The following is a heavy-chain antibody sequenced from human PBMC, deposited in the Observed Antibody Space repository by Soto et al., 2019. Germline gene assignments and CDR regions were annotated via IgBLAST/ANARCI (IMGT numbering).Heavy chain of an antibody. CDR3: ARVSYGDYGVGYFDL. D-gene: IGHD4-17*01. V-gene: IGHV4-4*02. CDR2: IYHSGST. CDR1: GGSISSSNW. J-gene: IGHJ2*01. Sequence: QVQLQESGPGLMKPSGTLSLTCAVSGGSISSSNWWSWVRQPPGKGLEWIGEIYHSGSTNYNPSLRSRVTISVDKSKNQFSLKLSSVTAADTAVYYCARVSYGDYGVGYFDLWGRGTLVTVSS.